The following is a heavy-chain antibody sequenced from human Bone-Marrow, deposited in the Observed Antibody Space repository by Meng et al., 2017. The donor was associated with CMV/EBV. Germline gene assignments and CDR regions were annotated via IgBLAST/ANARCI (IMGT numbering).Heavy chain of an antibody. D-gene: IGHD1-7*01. CDR2: IYWNDDK. Sequence: SGPTLVQPTQTLTLTYTFSGFPLITSGVDMGWIRQPPGKALEWLALIYWNDDKRYSPSLKSRLTITKDTSKNQVVLTMTNMDPVDTATYYCAHRPSGTTNNAFDIWGQGTMVTVSS. CDR3: AHRPSGTTNNAFDI. V-gene: IGHV2-5*01. CDR1: GFPLITSGVD. J-gene: IGHJ3*02.